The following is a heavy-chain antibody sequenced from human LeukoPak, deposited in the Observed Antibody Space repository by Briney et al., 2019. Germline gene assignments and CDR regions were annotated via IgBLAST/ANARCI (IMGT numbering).Heavy chain of an antibody. D-gene: IGHD2-2*01. J-gene: IGHJ3*02. CDR1: GFTFSSYA. CDR2: ISYDGSNK. CDR3: AREVSCSSTSCYYSVEAFDI. Sequence: GGSLRLSCAASGFTFSSYAMHWVRQAPGKGLEWVAVISYDGSNKYYADSVKGRFTISRDNSKNTLYLQMNSLRAEDTAVYYCAREVSCSSTSCYYSVEAFDIWGQGTRVTVSS. V-gene: IGHV3-30-3*01.